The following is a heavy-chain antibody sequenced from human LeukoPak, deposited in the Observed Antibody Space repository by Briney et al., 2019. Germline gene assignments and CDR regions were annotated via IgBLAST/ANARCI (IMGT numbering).Heavy chain of an antibody. CDR1: GFTFSSYA. Sequence: GGSLRLSCAASGFTFSSYAMHWVRQAPGKGLEWVAVISYDGSNEYYADSVKGRFTISRDNSKNTLYLQMNSLRAEDTAVYYCARAYYYGSGSYSPFDYWGQGTLVTVSS. J-gene: IGHJ4*02. V-gene: IGHV3-30-3*02. CDR2: ISYDGSNE. CDR3: ARAYYYGSGSYSPFDY. D-gene: IGHD3-10*01.